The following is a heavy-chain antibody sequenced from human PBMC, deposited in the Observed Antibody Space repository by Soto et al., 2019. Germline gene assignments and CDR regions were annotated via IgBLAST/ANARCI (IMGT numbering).Heavy chain of an antibody. Sequence: GESLKISRKGSGYSFTSYWIGWVRQMPGKGLEWMGIIYPGDSDTRYSPSFQGQVTISADKSISTAYLQWSSLKASDTAMYYCARGAAGGFLEWLPLDVWGQGTTVTVSS. V-gene: IGHV5-51*01. CDR3: ARGAAGGFLEWLPLDV. J-gene: IGHJ6*02. D-gene: IGHD3-3*01. CDR2: IYPGDSDT. CDR1: GYSFTSYW.